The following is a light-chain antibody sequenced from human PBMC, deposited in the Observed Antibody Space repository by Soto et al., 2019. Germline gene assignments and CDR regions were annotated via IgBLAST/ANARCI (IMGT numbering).Light chain of an antibody. CDR3: QQYDDLPLT. V-gene: IGKV1-33*01. Sequence: DIQMTQSPSSLSASVGDRVTITCQASQDISNYLNWYQQKPGKAPNLLISDASILETGVPSRFSGSGSGTHFTFTISSLQPEDIATYYCQQYDDLPLTFGRGTKVEIQ. J-gene: IGKJ1*01. CDR1: QDISNY. CDR2: DAS.